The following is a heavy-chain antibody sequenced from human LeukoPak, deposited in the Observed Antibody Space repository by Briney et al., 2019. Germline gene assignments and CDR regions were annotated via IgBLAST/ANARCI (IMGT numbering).Heavy chain of an antibody. CDR1: GFTFSSYA. CDR3: ARGGSQKWEIVVVPAATPNY. D-gene: IGHD2-2*02. J-gene: IGHJ4*02. V-gene: IGHV3-30*04. CDR2: ISYDGSNK. Sequence: GGSLRLSCAASGFTFSSYAMHWVRQAPGKGLEWVAVISYDGSNKYYADSVKGRFTISRDNSKNTLHLQMNSLRAEDTAVYYCARGGSQKWEIVVVPAATPNYWGQGTLVTVSS.